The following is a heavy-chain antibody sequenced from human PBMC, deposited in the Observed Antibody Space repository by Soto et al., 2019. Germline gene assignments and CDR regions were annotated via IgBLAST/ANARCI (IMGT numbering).Heavy chain of an antibody. CDR2: INHSGST. V-gene: IGHV4-34*01. J-gene: IGHJ5*02. CDR1: GGSFSGYY. Sequence: QVQLQQWGAGLLKPSETLSLTCAVYGGSFSGYYWSWIRQPPGKGLEWIGEINHSGSTNYNPSLKRRVTISVDTSKNQFSLKLISVTDADTAVYSCARGPDPYSSGLYRWFDPWGQGTLVTVSS. D-gene: IGHD6-19*01. CDR3: ARGPDPYSSGLYRWFDP.